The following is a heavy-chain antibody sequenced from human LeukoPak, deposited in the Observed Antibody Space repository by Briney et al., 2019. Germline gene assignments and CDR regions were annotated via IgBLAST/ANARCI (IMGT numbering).Heavy chain of an antibody. J-gene: IGHJ4*02. V-gene: IGHV3-73*01. CDR1: GFIFSGSA. CDR2: IRSKANSYAT. Sequence: GGSLRLSCAASGFIFSGSAMHWVRQASGKGLEWVGRIRSKANSYATAYAASVKGRFTISRDDSKNTAYLQMNSLKTEDTAVYYCTRHQGAGGSGVDYWGQGTLVTVSS. CDR3: TRHQGAGGSGVDY. D-gene: IGHD2-15*01.